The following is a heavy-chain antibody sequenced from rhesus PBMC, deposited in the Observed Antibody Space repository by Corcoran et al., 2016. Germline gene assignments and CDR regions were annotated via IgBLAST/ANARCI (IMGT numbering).Heavy chain of an antibody. CDR3: ARDQDSSGWSGAFDF. Sequence: QVQLQESGPGLVKPSETLSLTCAVSGGSISSGYYYWSWIRQPPGKGLEWIGYITYIRGTSSSPSLMSRVTISRDTSKNQFSLKLSSVTAADTAVYYCARDQDSSGWSGAFDFWGQGLRVTVSS. CDR1: GGSISSGYYY. D-gene: IGHD6S26*01. V-gene: IGHV4-122*02. CDR2: ITYIRGT. J-gene: IGHJ3*01.